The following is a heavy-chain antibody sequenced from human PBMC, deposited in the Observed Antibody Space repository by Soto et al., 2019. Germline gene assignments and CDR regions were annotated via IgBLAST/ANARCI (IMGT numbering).Heavy chain of an antibody. CDR2: ISSSGSTI. CDR3: ARGVVPAAIYYYYGMDV. CDR1: GFTFSSYE. D-gene: IGHD2-2*01. Sequence: HPVGSLRLSCAASGFTFSSYEMNWVRQAPGKGLEWVSYISSSGSTIYYADSVKGRFTISRDNAKNSLYLQMNSLRAEDTAVYYCARGVVPAAIYYYYGMDVWGQGTTVTVSS. V-gene: IGHV3-48*03. J-gene: IGHJ6*02.